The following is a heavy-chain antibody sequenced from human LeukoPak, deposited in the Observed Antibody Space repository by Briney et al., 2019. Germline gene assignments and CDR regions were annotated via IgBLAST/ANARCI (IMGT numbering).Heavy chain of an antibody. CDR3: ARRRCSGGSCYEGFDY. D-gene: IGHD2-15*01. CDR1: GGSFSGYY. V-gene: IGHV4-34*01. Sequence: SETLSLTCAVYGGSFSGYYWSWIRQPPGKGLEWIGEINHSGSTNYNPSLKSRVTISVDTSKNQFSLKLSSVTAADTAVYYCARRRCSGGSCYEGFDYWGQGTLVTASS. CDR2: INHSGST. J-gene: IGHJ4*02.